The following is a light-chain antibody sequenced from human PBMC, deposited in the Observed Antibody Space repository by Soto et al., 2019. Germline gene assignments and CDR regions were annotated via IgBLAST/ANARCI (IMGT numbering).Light chain of an antibody. CDR3: QQSISFPWT. V-gene: IGKV1-12*01. J-gene: IGKJ1*01. CDR1: QSISHW. CDR2: DAS. Sequence: DIQMTQSPSSVSASVGDKVTITCRASQSISHWVAWYQQKPGKAPNLLIYDASSLQSGVPSRFSGSGSGTDFTLTISSLQPEDFATYYCQQSISFPWTFGQGTKVDIK.